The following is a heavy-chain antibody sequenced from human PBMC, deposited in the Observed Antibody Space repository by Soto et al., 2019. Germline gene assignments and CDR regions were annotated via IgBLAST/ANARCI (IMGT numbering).Heavy chain of an antibody. V-gene: IGHV3-33*01. J-gene: IGHJ4*02. CDR1: GFTFSNYG. D-gene: IGHD5-12*01. CDR2: IWSDGSNK. CDR3: GRDRGYDGYFDY. Sequence: QVQLVESGGGVVQPGRSLRLSCAASGFTFSNYGMHWVRQAPGKGLEWVAVIWSDGSNKNYADSVKGRFTISRDNSKNTLYLQMDSLRADDTAVYYCGRDRGYDGYFDYWGQGTLVTVSS.